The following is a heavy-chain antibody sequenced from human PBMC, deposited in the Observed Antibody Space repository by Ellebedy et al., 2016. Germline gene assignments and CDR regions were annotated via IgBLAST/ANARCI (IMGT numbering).Heavy chain of an antibody. Sequence: GESLKISXTASGFTFSNYVMSWVRQAPGKGLKWVSGISRTDDSTYYADSVKGRFTISRDNAKNSLYLQMNSLRAEDTAMYYCAKTSGWGYGENWGQGTLVTVSS. CDR3: AKTSGWGYGEN. D-gene: IGHD3-10*01. CDR1: GFTFSNYV. J-gene: IGHJ4*02. V-gene: IGHV3-23*01. CDR2: ISRTDDST.